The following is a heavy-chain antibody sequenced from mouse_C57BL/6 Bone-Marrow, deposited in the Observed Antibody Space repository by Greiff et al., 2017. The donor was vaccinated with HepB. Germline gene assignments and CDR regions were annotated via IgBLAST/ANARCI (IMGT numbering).Heavy chain of an antibody. CDR1: GFTFSSYG. V-gene: IGHV5-6*02. D-gene: IGHD3-2*02. CDR2: ISSGGSYT. CDR3: ARRRQLRMDY. J-gene: IGHJ4*01. Sequence: EVKLMESGGDLVKPGGSLKLSCAASGFTFSSYGMSWVRQTPDKRLAWVATISSGGSYTYYPDSVKGRFTISRDNAKNTLYLQMSSLKSEDTAMYYCARRRQLRMDYWGQGTSVTVSS.